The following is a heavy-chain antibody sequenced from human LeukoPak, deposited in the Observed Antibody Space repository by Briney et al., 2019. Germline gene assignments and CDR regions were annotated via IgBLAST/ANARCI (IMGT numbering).Heavy chain of an antibody. CDR1: GFTVSRDY. CDR3: ARSYAPALYFTNWYPAY. V-gene: IGHV3-23*01. J-gene: IGHJ4*02. Sequence: GGSLRLSCAASGFTVSRDYMSWVRQAPGKGLEWVSAISGSGGSTYYADSVKGRFTISRDNSKNTLYLQMNSLRAGDTAIYYCARSYAPALYFTNWYPAYWGQGTLVTVSS. D-gene: IGHD1-1*01. CDR2: ISGSGGST.